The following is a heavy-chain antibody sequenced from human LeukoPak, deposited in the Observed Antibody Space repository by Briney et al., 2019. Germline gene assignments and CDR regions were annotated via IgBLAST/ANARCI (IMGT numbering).Heavy chain of an antibody. J-gene: IGHJ4*02. CDR3: AKDLLSQQVARCFDY. CDR2: ITGSGTLT. CDR1: GFTFNRYA. V-gene: IGHV3-23*01. Sequence: RGSLRLSCKASGFTFNRYAMSWVRQAPGKGLEWVSSITGSGTLTQYADSVKGRFSISRDNSRNTLYLQMNSLRTDDTAVYYCAKDLLSQQVARCFDYWGQGTLVTVSS. D-gene: IGHD6-13*01.